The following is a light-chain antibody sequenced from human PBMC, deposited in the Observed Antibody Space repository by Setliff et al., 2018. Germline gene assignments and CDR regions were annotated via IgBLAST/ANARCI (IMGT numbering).Light chain of an antibody. Sequence: QSVLTQPASVSGSPGQSITISCTGTSSDVGGHKYVSWYQHHPGKAPKLMIYDVTNRPSGVSNRFSGSKSGNTASLTISGLQAEDEADYYCTSYTSTFNYVFGTGTKVTVL. CDR2: DVT. V-gene: IGLV2-14*03. J-gene: IGLJ1*01. CDR3: TSYTSTFNYV. CDR1: SSDVGGHKY.